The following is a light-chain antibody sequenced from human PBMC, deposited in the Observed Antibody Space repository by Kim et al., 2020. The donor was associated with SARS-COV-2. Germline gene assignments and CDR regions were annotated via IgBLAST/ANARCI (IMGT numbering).Light chain of an antibody. CDR1: QSINNR. CDR2: KAS. Sequence: DIQMTQSPSSLSASVGDRVTIGCRASQSINNRLAWYQQKPGKAPKLLIYKASNSESGVPSRFTGSGSGTEFTLTISTLQPGDFATYNCQQYYDFPYTFGLGTKLEI. CDR3: QQYYDFPYT. V-gene: IGKV1-5*03. J-gene: IGKJ2*01.